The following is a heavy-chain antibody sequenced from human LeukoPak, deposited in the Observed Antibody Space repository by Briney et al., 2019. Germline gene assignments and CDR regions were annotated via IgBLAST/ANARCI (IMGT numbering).Heavy chain of an antibody. V-gene: IGHV3-48*03. CDR2: ISTSGSTI. J-gene: IGHJ4*02. CDR3: ARYDLVGSGSYNY. Sequence: GGPLKLPCAASGFTFSSYEMNWVRHAPGKGREGDSYISTSGSTIYYADSVKGRFTISRDNAKSSLYLQMNSLRAEDTAVYYCARYDLVGSGSYNYWGQGTLVTVSS. D-gene: IGHD3-10*01. CDR1: GFTFSSYE.